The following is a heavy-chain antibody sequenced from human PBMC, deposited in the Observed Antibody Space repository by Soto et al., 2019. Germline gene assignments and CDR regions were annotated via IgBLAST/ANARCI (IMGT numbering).Heavy chain of an antibody. CDR2: VHPGNSDI. J-gene: IGHJ4*02. CDR3: AALTGATFH. V-gene: IGHV5-51*01. Sequence: RESLKISCKASGYSFNSYWIGWVRQMPGKGLEWMGIVHPGNSDIRYSPSFQGQVTVSVDRSISTAYLQWSSLKASDTAMYYCAALTGATFHWGQGTLVTVSS. D-gene: IGHD1-20*01. CDR1: GYSFNSYW.